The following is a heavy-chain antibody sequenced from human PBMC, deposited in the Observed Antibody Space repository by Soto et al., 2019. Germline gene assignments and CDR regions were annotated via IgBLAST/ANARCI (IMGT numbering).Heavy chain of an antibody. Sequence: PGGSLRLSCAASGFTFSSYSMNWVRQAPGKGLEWVSYISSSSSTIYYADSVKGRFTISRDNAKNSLYLQMNSLRDEDTAVYYCDREWNPLNRFDLWAQGTLVTVSS. CDR2: ISSSSSTI. D-gene: IGHD1-1*01. CDR3: DREWNPLNRFDL. J-gene: IGHJ5*02. CDR1: GFTFSSYS. V-gene: IGHV3-48*02.